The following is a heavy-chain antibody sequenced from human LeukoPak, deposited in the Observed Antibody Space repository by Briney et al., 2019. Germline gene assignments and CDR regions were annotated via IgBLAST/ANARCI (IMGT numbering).Heavy chain of an antibody. Sequence: GGSLRHSCAASGFTFSGSAIHWVRQSSGKGLEWVGQIDKKDKGYATATAYAASVKGRFTISRDDSINTAYLQMKSLKTEDTALYYCTRGRGTYNWFDPGGQGTLVTVSS. D-gene: IGHD5-24*01. CDR2: IDKKDKGYATAT. J-gene: IGHJ5*02. CDR3: TRGRGTYNWFDP. V-gene: IGHV3-73*01. CDR1: GFTFSGSA.